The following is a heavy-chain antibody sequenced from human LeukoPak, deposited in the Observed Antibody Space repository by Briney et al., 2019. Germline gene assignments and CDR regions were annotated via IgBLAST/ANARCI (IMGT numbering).Heavy chain of an antibody. V-gene: IGHV4-61*01. CDR1: GGSVSSGSYY. D-gene: IGHD1-26*01. J-gene: IGHJ4*02. CDR2: IYYSGST. Sequence: SETLSLTCTVSGGSVSSGSYYWSWIRQPPGKGLEWIGYIYYSGSTNYNPSLKSRVTISIDTSKNQFSLKLSSVTAADTAVYYCARAGGPVVGATTTFAYWGQGTLVTVSS. CDR3: ARAGGPVVGATTTFAY.